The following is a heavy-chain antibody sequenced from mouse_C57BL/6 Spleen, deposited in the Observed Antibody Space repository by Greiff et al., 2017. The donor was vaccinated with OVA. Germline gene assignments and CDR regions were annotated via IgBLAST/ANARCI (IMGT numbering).Heavy chain of an antibody. V-gene: IGHV1-15*01. CDR1: GYTFTDYE. J-gene: IGHJ4*01. CDR3: TRCGYGNYGAIDY. Sequence: QVQLKESGAELVRPGASVTLSCKASGYTFTDYEMHWVKQTPVHGLEWIGAIDPETGGTAYNQKFKGKAILTADKSSSTAYMELRSLTSEDSAVYYCTRCGYGNYGAIDYWGQGTSVTVSA. CDR2: IDPETGGT. D-gene: IGHD2-1*01.